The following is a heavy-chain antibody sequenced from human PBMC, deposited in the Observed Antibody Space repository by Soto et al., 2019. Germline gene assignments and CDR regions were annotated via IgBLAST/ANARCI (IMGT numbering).Heavy chain of an antibody. CDR2: IVPMFGTA. CDR1: GGTFGNSA. CDR3: ARDGDPQSAFWSGPLGGGRFDP. D-gene: IGHD3-3*01. J-gene: IGHJ5*02. V-gene: IGHV1-69*12. Sequence: QVQLVQSGAEVKKPGSSVNVSCKTSGGTFGNSAVTWVRQAPGQGLEWLGGIVPMFGTANYAQKFQGRVNITADESTITAYMELNSLKTDDTAVYYCARDGDPQSAFWSGPLGGGRFDPWGQGTLVTVSS.